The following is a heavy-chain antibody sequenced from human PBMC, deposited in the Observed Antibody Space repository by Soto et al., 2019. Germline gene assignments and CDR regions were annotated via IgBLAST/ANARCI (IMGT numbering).Heavy chain of an antibody. Sequence: DVQLLESGGGLVQPGGSLRLSCVASGFPFSSYAMSWVRQTPGRGLECVSSISSGSNTYYTDSVRGRFTISRDNSKNSLYLQMSSLRADDTPLYYSAKASATGKSDGMDVWGQGTTVSVSS. CDR3: AKASATGKSDGMDV. V-gene: IGHV3-23*01. CDR1: GFPFSSYA. D-gene: IGHD7-27*01. J-gene: IGHJ6*02. CDR2: ISSGSNT.